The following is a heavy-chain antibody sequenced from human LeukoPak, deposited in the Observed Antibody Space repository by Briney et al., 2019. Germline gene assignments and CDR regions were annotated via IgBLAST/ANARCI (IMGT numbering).Heavy chain of an antibody. CDR1: GGSFSGYY. D-gene: IGHD3-10*01. CDR2: INHSGST. CDR3: ARHGRVLRYGSGSKYPTYYYYYMDV. J-gene: IGHJ6*03. Sequence: SETLSLTCAVYGGSFSGYYWSWIRQPPGKGLEWIGEINHSGSTNYNPSLKSRVTISVDTSKNQFSLKLSSVTAADTAVYYCARHGRVLRYGSGSKYPTYYYYYMDVWGKGTTVTISS. V-gene: IGHV4-34*01.